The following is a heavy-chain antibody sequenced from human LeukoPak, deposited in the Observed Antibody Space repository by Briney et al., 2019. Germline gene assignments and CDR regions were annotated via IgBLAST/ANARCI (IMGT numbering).Heavy chain of an antibody. V-gene: IGHV3-23*01. CDR1: GFTVSSNY. CDR2: ISPSGDIT. CDR3: AKDDDWGRYKH. D-gene: IGHD3-16*01. J-gene: IGHJ1*01. Sequence: PGGSLRLSCAASGFTVSSNYMSWVRQAPGKGLGWVSGISPSGDITYYTDSVRGRFTISRDNFKNTLSLQVNSLRAEDTAMYYCAKDDDWGRYKHWGQGTLVTVSS.